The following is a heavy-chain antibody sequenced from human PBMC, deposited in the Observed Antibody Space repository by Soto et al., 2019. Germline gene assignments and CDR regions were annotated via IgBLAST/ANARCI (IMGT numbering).Heavy chain of an antibody. CDR3: AGEIVGTGFHL. CDR1: GGTFKNYG. J-gene: IGHJ5*02. CDR2: IIPMFGTT. V-gene: IGHV1-69*12. D-gene: IGHD3-22*01. Sequence: QVQLVQSGAEVKKPGSSVKVSCRTSGGTFKNYGFSWVRQAPGQGLEWMGGIIPMFGTTNYGQIFQGRLTITADESTSTSSMELSSLKPEDTAVYYCAGEIVGTGFHLWCQGTLVTVSS.